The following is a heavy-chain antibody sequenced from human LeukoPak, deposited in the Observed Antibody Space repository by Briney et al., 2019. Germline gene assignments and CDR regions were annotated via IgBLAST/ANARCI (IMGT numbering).Heavy chain of an antibody. J-gene: IGHJ4*02. CDR1: GFTLSSNW. V-gene: IGHV3-7*01. D-gene: IGHD2-15*01. CDR3: ARNLGYCSGGSCFPFDY. Sequence: GGSLRLSCAASGFTLSSNWMSWVRQAPGKGLEWVANIRQDGSEKYYVDSVKGRFTTSRDNAKNSLYLQMNSLRAEDTAVYYCARNLGYCSGGSCFPFDYWGQGTLVTVSS. CDR2: IRQDGSEK.